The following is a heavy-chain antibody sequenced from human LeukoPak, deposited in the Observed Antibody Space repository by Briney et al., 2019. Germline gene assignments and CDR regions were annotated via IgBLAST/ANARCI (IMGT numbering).Heavy chain of an antibody. D-gene: IGHD3-22*01. CDR2: IKEDGSDK. Sequence: GGSRRLSCAASEFTFRNYWMTWVRQAPGKGLEWVANIKEDGSDKSYADSAKGRFTVSRDNAGNSLYLQMNSLRAEDTAMYFCARLSPVTVVAVSYWYFDLWGRGTLVTVSS. J-gene: IGHJ2*01. CDR1: EFTFRNYW. V-gene: IGHV3-7*01. CDR3: ARLSPVTVVAVSYWYFDL.